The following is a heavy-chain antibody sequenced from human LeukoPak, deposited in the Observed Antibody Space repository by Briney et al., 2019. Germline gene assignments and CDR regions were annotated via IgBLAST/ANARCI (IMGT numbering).Heavy chain of an antibody. CDR3: ARLSQIVAFDI. D-gene: IGHD6-6*01. CDR1: GGSISSYY. Sequence: SETLSLTCTVSGGSISSYYWSWIRQPPGKGLEWIGYIYYSGSTNYNPSLKSRVTISVDTSKNQFSLKLSSVTAADTAVYYCARLSQIVAFDIWGQGTMVTVSS. CDR2: IYYSGST. V-gene: IGHV4-59*12. J-gene: IGHJ3*02.